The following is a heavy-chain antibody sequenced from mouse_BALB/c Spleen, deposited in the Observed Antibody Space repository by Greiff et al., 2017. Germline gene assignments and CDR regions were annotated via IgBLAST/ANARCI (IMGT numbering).Heavy chain of an antibody. CDR3: AREWSDAMDY. Sequence: DVKLVESGGGLVKPGGSLKLSCAASGFTFSSYAMSWVRQSPEKRLEWVAEISSGGSYTYYPDTVTGRFTISRDNAKNTLYLEMSSLRSEDTAMYYCAREWSDAMDYWGQGTSVTVSS. D-gene: IGHD1-1*02. CDR1: GFTFSSYA. J-gene: IGHJ4*01. V-gene: IGHV5-9-4*01. CDR2: ISSGGSYT.